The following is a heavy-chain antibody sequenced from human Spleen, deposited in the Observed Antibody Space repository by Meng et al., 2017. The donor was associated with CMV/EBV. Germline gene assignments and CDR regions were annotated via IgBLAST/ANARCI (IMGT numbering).Heavy chain of an antibody. J-gene: IGHJ3*02. V-gene: IGHV4-34*01. CDR1: GGSFSGYY. D-gene: IGHD3-10*01. Sequence: YGGSFSGYYWSWIRQPPGKGLEWIGEINHSGSTNYNPSLKSRVTISVDTSKNQFSLKLSSVTAADTAVYYCARLLLWFGELSHDAFDIWGQGTMVTVSS. CDR2: INHSGST. CDR3: ARLLLWFGELSHDAFDI.